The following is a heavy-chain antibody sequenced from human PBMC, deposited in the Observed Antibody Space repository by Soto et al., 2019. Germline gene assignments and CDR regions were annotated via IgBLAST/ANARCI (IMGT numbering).Heavy chain of an antibody. CDR3: ARDLGFGVVTPDYYYYYGMDV. Sequence: GGSLRLSCAASGFTLSDYWMHWVRQVPGKGLLWVSRISVDGGDTTYADSVKGRFTISRDNAKNTLYLQMNTLRAEDTAMYYCARDLGFGVVTPDYYYYYGMDVWGQGTTVTVSS. V-gene: IGHV3-74*01. CDR1: GFTLSDYW. D-gene: IGHD3-3*01. CDR2: ISVDGGDT. J-gene: IGHJ6*02.